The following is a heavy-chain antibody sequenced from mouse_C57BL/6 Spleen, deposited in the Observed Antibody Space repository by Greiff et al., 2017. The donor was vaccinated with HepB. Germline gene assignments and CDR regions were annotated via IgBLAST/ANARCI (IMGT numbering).Heavy chain of an antibody. CDR3: ASDDGYLYSFDY. CDR2: ISDGGSYT. V-gene: IGHV5-4*01. J-gene: IGHJ2*01. CDR1: GFTFSSYA. D-gene: IGHD2-3*01. Sequence: EVQLVESGGGLVKPGGSLKLSCAASGFTFSSYAMSWVRQTPEKRLEWVATISDGGSYTYYPDNVKGRFTISRDNAKNNLYLQMSHLKSEDTAMYYCASDDGYLYSFDYWGQGTTLTVSS.